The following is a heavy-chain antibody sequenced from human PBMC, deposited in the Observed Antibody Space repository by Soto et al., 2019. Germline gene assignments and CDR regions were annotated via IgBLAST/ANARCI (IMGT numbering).Heavy chain of an antibody. V-gene: IGHV3-23*04. CDR1: GFTFSSYA. J-gene: IGHJ4*02. CDR3: AKGQMVELRPILPFDY. CDR2: ISGSGGST. Sequence: EVQLVESGGGLVQPGGSLRLSCAASGFTFSSYAMSWVRQAPGKGLEWVSAISGSGGSTYYADSVKGRFTISRDNSKNTLYLQMNSLRAEDTAVYYCAKGQMVELRPILPFDYWGQGTLVTVSS. D-gene: IGHD1-7*01.